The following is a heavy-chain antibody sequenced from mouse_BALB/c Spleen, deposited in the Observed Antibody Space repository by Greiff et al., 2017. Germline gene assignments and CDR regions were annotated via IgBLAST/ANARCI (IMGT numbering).Heavy chain of an antibody. J-gene: IGHJ1*01. V-gene: IGHV6-6*02. CDR2: IRLKSDNYAT. CDR3: TRYGSLYWYFDV. Sequence: EVKLEESGGGLVQPGGSMKLSCVASGFTFSSYWMSWVRQSPEKGLEWVAEIRLKSDNYATHYAESVKGKFTISRDDSKSRLYLQMNSLRAEDTGIYYCTRYGSLYWYFDVWGAGTTVTVSS. D-gene: IGHD1-1*01. CDR1: GFTFSSYW.